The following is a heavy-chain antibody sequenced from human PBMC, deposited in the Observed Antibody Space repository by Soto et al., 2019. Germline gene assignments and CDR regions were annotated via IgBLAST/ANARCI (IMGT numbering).Heavy chain of an antibody. D-gene: IGHD6-19*01. Sequence: WGSLRLSCAASGFTFSNAWINWVRQAPGKGLEWVGRIKSKTNGGTTDYAAPVKDRFAISRDDSNNMVYLQMNSLKIEDTAVYYCARHSSGWYYAYWGQGALVTVSS. J-gene: IGHJ4*02. V-gene: IGHV3-15*07. CDR2: IKSKTNGGTT. CDR3: ARHSSGWYYAY. CDR1: GFTFSNAW.